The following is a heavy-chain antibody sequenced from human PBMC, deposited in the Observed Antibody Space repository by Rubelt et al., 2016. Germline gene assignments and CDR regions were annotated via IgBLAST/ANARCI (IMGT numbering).Heavy chain of an antibody. Sequence: VRQAPGKGLEWVSGISWNSGSIGYADSVKGRFTISRDNAKNSLYLQMNSLRAEDTALYYCARGIWGLGYFDLWGRGTLVTVSS. D-gene: IGHD7-27*01. J-gene: IGHJ2*01. V-gene: IGHV3-9*01. CDR3: ARGIWGLGYFDL. CDR2: ISWNSGSI.